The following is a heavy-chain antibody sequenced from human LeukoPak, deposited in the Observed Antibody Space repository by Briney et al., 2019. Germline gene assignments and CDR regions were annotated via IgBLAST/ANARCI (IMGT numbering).Heavy chain of an antibody. CDR3: AKGSGSWPLPFDY. CDR2: ISGTGGST. J-gene: IGHJ4*02. CDR1: GFTFSSYA. D-gene: IGHD1-26*01. V-gene: IGHV3-23*01. Sequence: GGSLRLSCATSGFTFSSYAMSWVRQAPGKGLEWVSVISGTGGSTSYADSVKGRFTISRDSSKNTVSLQMNSLRVEDTALYYCAKGSGSWPLPFDYWGQGILVTVSS.